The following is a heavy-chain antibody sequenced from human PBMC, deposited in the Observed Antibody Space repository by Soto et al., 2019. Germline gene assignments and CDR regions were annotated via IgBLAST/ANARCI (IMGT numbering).Heavy chain of an antibody. Sequence: PSETLSLTCAVYGGSFSGYYWSWIRQPPGKGLEWIGYIYYSGSTNYNPSLKSRVTISVDTSKNQFSLKLSSVTAADTAVYYCARDSLTGGVDYWGQGTLVTVSS. J-gene: IGHJ4*02. D-gene: IGHD3-10*01. CDR1: GGSFSGYY. V-gene: IGHV4-59*01. CDR3: ARDSLTGGVDY. CDR2: IYYSGST.